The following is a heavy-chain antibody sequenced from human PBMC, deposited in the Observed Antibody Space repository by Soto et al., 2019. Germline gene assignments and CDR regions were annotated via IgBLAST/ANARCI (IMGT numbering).Heavy chain of an antibody. J-gene: IGHJ4*02. V-gene: IGHV4-59*01. CDR2: ISSSGTT. Sequence: SETLSLTCTVSDVSTSSSYWNWIRQPPGKGLEWIGYISSSGTTDYNPSLKSRVSLSLDTSKNQFSLRLTPVTAADTALYYCARGAGDPYWRTYDFDFWGQGALVTVSS. CDR1: DVSTSSSY. CDR3: ARGAGDPYWRTYDFDF. D-gene: IGHD3-3*01.